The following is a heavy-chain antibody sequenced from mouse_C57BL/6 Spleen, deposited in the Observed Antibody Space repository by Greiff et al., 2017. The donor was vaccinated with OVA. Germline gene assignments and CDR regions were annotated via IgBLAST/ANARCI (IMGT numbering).Heavy chain of an antibody. CDR3: ARWENYYGSSFDY. J-gene: IGHJ2*01. D-gene: IGHD1-1*01. CDR1: GYTFTSYW. CDR2: IDPSDRST. Sequence: QVQLLQPGAELVKPGASVKLSCTASGYTFTSYWMQWVKQRPGQGLEWIGEIDPSDRSTKYTQKLKGKPTMTVDTSSSTAYMQLSRLTSEDSAVYYCARWENYYGSSFDYWGQGTTLTVSS. V-gene: IGHV1-50*01.